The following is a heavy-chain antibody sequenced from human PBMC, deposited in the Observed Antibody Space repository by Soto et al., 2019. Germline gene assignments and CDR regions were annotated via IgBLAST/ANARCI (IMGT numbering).Heavy chain of an antibody. J-gene: IGHJ5*02. V-gene: IGHV1-69*13. CDR1: GGTFSSYA. Sequence: SVKVSCKASGGTFSSYAISWVRQAPGQGLEWMGGIIPIFGTANYAQKFQGRVTITADESTSTAYMELSSLRSEDTAVYYCARDLVDYGDYVGWFDPWGQGTLVTVSS. D-gene: IGHD4-17*01. CDR3: ARDLVDYGDYVGWFDP. CDR2: IIPIFGTA.